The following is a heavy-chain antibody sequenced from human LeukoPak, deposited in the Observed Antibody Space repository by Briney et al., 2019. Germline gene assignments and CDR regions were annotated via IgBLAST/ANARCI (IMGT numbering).Heavy chain of an antibody. Sequence: GGSLRLSCAASGFTFINAWMTWVRQAPGKGLEWVSAISGSGGSTYYADSVKGRFTISRDNSKNTLYLQMNSLRAEDTAVYYCAKTSYDYYWGQGTLVTVSS. CDR3: AKTSYDYY. CDR2: ISGSGGST. D-gene: IGHD5-12*01. J-gene: IGHJ4*02. V-gene: IGHV3-23*01. CDR1: GFTFINAW.